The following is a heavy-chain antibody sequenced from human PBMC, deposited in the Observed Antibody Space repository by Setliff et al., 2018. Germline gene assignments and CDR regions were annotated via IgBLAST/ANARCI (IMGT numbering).Heavy chain of an antibody. CDR2: INHRGST. V-gene: IGHV4-34*01. CDR1: GDSFSDYY. CDR3: ARGRMRGSCSGPSCTYDPFDI. D-gene: IGHD2-2*01. J-gene: IGHJ3*02. Sequence: SETLSLTCAVYGDSFSDYYWSWVRQPPGKGLEWIEEINHRGSTNYNSSLRSRVTISVDTSKNQFSLILRSVTAADTAVYYCARGRMRGSCSGPSCTYDPFDIWGQGTPVTVSS.